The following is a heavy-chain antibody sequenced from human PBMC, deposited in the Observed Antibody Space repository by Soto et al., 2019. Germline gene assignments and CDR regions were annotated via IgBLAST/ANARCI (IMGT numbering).Heavy chain of an antibody. V-gene: IGHV4-59*08. J-gene: IGHJ4*02. CDR2: MYNSGST. CDR1: GGSISSYY. CDR3: ASMGYHYGSGSYPLDY. Sequence: QVQLQESGPGLVKPSETLSLTCTVSGGSISSYYWTWIRQPPGKGLEWIGFMYNSGSTHYNPSLKSRVTISLDPSTKQFSLNLRSVTAADTAVYYCASMGYHYGSGSYPLDYWGQGTLVTVSS. D-gene: IGHD3-10*01.